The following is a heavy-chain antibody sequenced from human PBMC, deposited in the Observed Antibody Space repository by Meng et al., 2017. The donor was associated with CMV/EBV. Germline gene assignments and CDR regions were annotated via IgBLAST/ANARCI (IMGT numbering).Heavy chain of an antibody. D-gene: IGHD1-7*01. Sequence: SCKASGYSCSGYYMHWVRQAPGQGLEWMGWINPNSGGTNFAQKFQGRVTMTRDTSISTAYMELSRLRSDDTAVYYCARVLRQTSDFDDWGQGTLVTVSS. CDR2: INPNSGGT. CDR1: GYSCSGYY. V-gene: IGHV1-2*02. CDR3: ARVLRQTSDFDD. J-gene: IGHJ4*02.